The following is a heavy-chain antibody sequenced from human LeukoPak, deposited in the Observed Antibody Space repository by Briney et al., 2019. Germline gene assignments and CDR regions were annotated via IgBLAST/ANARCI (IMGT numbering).Heavy chain of an antibody. CDR2: INPNSGGT. D-gene: IGHD4-17*01. J-gene: IGHJ4*02. CDR1: GYTFTGYY. CDR3: ARELVGDHGDEIDY. Sequence: GASVKVSCKASGYTFTGYYMHWVRQAPGQGLEWMGWINPNSGGTNYAQKFQGRVTMTRDTSISTAYMELSRLRSDDTAVYYCARELVGDHGDEIDYWGQGTLVTVSS. V-gene: IGHV1-2*02.